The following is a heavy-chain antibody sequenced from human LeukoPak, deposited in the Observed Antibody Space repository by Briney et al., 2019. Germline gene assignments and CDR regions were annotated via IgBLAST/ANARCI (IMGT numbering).Heavy chain of an antibody. CDR2: IYYSGST. Sequence: SQTLSLTCTVSGGSISSGGYYWSWIRQHPGKGLEWIGCIYYSGSTYYNPSLKSRVTISVDTSKNQFSLKLSSVTAADTAVYYCARAPLLLWFGESINYFDYWGQGTLVTVSS. D-gene: IGHD3-10*01. V-gene: IGHV4-31*03. CDR3: ARAPLLLWFGESINYFDY. J-gene: IGHJ4*02. CDR1: GGSISSGGYY.